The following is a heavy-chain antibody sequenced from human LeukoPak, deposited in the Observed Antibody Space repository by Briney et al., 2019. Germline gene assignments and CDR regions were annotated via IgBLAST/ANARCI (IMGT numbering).Heavy chain of an antibody. CDR1: GVPFIEYS. J-gene: IGHJ4*02. Sequence: GGSLRLSCTASGVPFIEYSMNWVCEIPGKGLEWIAYIGNDVGNTKYADSVRGRFTTSADKTKNSLYLQMNSLRVDDTAVYYCARDHNYAFDKWGEGTLVSVAS. CDR3: ARDHNYAFDK. V-gene: IGHV3-48*01. D-gene: IGHD1-1*01. CDR2: IGNDVGNT.